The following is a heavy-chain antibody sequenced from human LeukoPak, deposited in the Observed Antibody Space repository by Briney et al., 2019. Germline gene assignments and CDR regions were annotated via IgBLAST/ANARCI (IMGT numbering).Heavy chain of an antibody. J-gene: IGHJ3*02. CDR2: IKSKTDGGTT. V-gene: IGHV3-15*01. Sequence: GGSLRLSCAAFGFTFNYAWMSWVRQAPGKGLEWVGRIKSKTDGGTTDYGPPVKGRFTISRDDSKNTVYLQMNSLKTEDTAVYYCSGSHYGIAAFDMWGQGTMVTVSS. CDR1: GFTFNYAW. D-gene: IGHD1-26*01. CDR3: SGSHYGIAAFDM.